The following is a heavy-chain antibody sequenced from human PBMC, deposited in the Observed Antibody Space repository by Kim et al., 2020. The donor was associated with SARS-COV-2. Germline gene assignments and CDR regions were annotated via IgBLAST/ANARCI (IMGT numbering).Heavy chain of an antibody. Sequence: GGSLRLSCATSGFSFDDSAMHWVRQAPGKGLEWVSGINYNSGRIGYADSVKGRFTISRDNAKNSLYLQMNSLRDEDTALYFCAKARLTDSNWFDPWGQGTRVTASS. J-gene: IGHJ5*02. CDR1: GFSFDDSA. CDR3: AKARLTDSNWFDP. V-gene: IGHV3-9*01. CDR2: INYNSGRI. D-gene: IGHD6-25*01.